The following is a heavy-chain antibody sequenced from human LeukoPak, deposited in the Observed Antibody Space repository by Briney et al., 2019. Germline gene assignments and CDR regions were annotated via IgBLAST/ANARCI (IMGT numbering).Heavy chain of an antibody. V-gene: IGHV1-2*06. CDR2: INPNSGGT. D-gene: IGHD6-19*01. Sequence: ASVKVSCKASGYTFTSYGISWVRQAPGQGLEWMGRINPNSGGTNYAQKFQGRVTMTRDTSISTAYMELSRLRSDDTAVYYCAREHSSGWYPHDAFDIWGQGTMVTVSS. J-gene: IGHJ3*02. CDR3: AREHSSGWYPHDAFDI. CDR1: GYTFTSYG.